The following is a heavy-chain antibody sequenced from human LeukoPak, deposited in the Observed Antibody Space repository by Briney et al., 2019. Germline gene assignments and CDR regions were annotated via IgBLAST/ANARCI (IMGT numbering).Heavy chain of an antibody. D-gene: IGHD3-9*01. Sequence: GGSLRLSCVASGFTFSSYWMSWVRQAPGKGLEGVANIKQDGSEKYYVASVKGRFTISRDNAKNSLYLQMNSLRAEDTAVYYCARGRAYDILTGYYYFDYWGQGTLVTVSS. CDR2: IKQDGSEK. J-gene: IGHJ4*02. V-gene: IGHV3-7*01. CDR1: GFTFSSYW. CDR3: ARGRAYDILTGYYYFDY.